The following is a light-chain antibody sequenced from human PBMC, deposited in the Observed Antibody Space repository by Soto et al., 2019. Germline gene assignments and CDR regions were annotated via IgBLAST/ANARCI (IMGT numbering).Light chain of an antibody. Sequence: EIVMTQSPATLSVSPGERVTLSCRASQSVSSNLALYQQKPGQAPRLLIYGAFTRATGIPARFSGSGSGTEFTLTISSLQSEDFAVYYCQQYKNWPPLTFGGGTKVEIK. CDR3: QQYKNWPPLT. V-gene: IGKV3-15*01. CDR1: QSVSSN. CDR2: GAF. J-gene: IGKJ4*01.